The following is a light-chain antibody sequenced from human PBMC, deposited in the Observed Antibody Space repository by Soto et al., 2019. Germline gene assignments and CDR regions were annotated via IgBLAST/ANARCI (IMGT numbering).Light chain of an antibody. CDR3: QQSYSTPYS. J-gene: IGKJ2*01. Sequence: DIQMTQSPSSLSASVGDRVTITCRASRSIGNYLNWYQQKPESAPKLLIYLTSSLQSGVPSRFSGSGSGTDFTRSISSLQPEDFATYYCQQSYSTPYSFGQGTKLEIK. CDR1: RSIGNY. CDR2: LTS. V-gene: IGKV1-39*01.